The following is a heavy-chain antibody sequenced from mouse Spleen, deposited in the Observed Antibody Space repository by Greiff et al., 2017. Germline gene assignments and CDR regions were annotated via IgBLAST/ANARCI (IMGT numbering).Heavy chain of an antibody. CDR1: GFTFSSYA. J-gene: IGHJ3*01. V-gene: IGHV5-6-5*01. Sequence: EVMLVESGGGLVKPGGSLKLSCAASGFTFSSYAMSWVRQTPEKRLEWVASISSGGSTYYPDSVKGRFTISRDNARNILYLQMSSLRSEDTAMYYCARATTASFAYWGQGTLVTVSA. CDR2: ISSGGST. D-gene: IGHD1-2*01. CDR3: ARATTASFAY.